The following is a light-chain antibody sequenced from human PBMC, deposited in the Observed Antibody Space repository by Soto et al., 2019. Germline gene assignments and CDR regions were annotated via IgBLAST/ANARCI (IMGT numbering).Light chain of an antibody. Sequence: EIVMTQSPATLSVSPGERATLSCRASQNVNNNLAWYQQKPGQAPRLLIYGASTRATGIPARFSGSGSGTEVTLTISSRQSEDFAVYYCQQYNNWLSFGQGTKLEIK. CDR2: GAS. V-gene: IGKV3-15*01. CDR1: QNVNNN. J-gene: IGKJ2*01. CDR3: QQYNNWLS.